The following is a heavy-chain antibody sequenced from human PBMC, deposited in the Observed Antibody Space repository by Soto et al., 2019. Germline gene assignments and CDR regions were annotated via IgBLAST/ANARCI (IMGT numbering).Heavy chain of an antibody. CDR2: ISAYNGNT. CDR3: ARDDARVSTTNTDY. V-gene: IGHV1-18*01. CDR1: GYTFTSYA. J-gene: IGHJ4*02. D-gene: IGHD1-1*01. Sequence: QVQLVQSGAEVKKPGASVKVSCKASGYTFTSYAISWVRQAPGQGLEWMGWISAYNGNTNYAQRFQGRVTMTTDTSEDTAYMELRSLRSDDTAVYFCARDDARVSTTNTDYWGQGTLVTVSS.